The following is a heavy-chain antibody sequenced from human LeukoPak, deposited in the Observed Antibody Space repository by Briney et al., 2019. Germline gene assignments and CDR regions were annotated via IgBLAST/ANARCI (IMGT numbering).Heavy chain of an antibody. D-gene: IGHD2-21*02. Sequence: ASVKVSCKASGYTFTSYGISWVRQAPGQGLEWMGWISAYNGNTNYAQKLQGRVTMTTDTSTSTAYMELRSLRSDDTAVYYCARDLTVVTAYYFDYWGQGTLSPSPQ. V-gene: IGHV1-18*01. CDR3: ARDLTVVTAYYFDY. CDR1: GYTFTSYG. J-gene: IGHJ4*02. CDR2: ISAYNGNT.